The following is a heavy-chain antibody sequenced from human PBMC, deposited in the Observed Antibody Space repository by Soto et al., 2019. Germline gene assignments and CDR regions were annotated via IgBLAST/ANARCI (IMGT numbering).Heavy chain of an antibody. CDR3: GRQTIVRGVLSWFDP. CDR2: VYYNGNT. J-gene: IGHJ5*02. D-gene: IGHD3-10*01. Sequence: QLQLQESGPRLVKPSETLSLICSVSGGSIRSGSNYWAWIRQPPGKGLDWIGTVYYNGNTYYNASLKSRGTISADTSKNQFSLKLSSVSAADTAGYYCGRQTIVRGVLSWFDPWGQGTLVTVSS. V-gene: IGHV4-39*01. CDR1: GGSIRSGSNY.